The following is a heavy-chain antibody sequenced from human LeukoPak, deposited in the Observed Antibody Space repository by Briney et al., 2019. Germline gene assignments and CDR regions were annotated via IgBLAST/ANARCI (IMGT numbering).Heavy chain of an antibody. D-gene: IGHD3-10*01. V-gene: IGHV4-34*01. Sequence: PSETLSLTCAVYGGSFSGYYWSWIRQPPGKGLEWIGEINHSGSTNYNPSLKSRVTISVDTSKNQFSLKLSSVTAADTAVYYCARGSGWFGELFSYYFDYWGQGTLVTVSS. CDR3: ARGSGWFGELFSYYFDY. J-gene: IGHJ4*02. CDR1: GGSFSGYY. CDR2: INHSGST.